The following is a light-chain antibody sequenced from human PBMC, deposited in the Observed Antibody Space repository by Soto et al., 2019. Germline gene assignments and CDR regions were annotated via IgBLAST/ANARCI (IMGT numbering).Light chain of an antibody. CDR1: QSVSNN. CDR2: DAS. J-gene: IGKJ1*01. CDR3: QQYNNWPPWT. Sequence: IVMTQSPATLSVSPGERATLSCRASQSVSNNLAWYQQKPGQAPRLLSYDASTRATGIPARFSGSGSGTEFTLTISGLQSEDFAVYYCQQYNNWPPWTFGQGTKVEIK. V-gene: IGKV3-15*01.